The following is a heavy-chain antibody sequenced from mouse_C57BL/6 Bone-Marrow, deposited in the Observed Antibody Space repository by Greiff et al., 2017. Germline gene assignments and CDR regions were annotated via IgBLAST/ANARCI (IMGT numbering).Heavy chain of an antibody. CDR3: TTIYYYGLDY. CDR2: IDPENGDT. CDR1: GYTFTSYW. V-gene: IGHV14-4*01. J-gene: IGHJ2*01. D-gene: IGHD1-1*01. Sequence: VQLQQPGAELVMPGASVKLSCKASGYTFTSYWMHWVKQRPGQGLEWIGWIDPENGDTEYASKFQGKATITADTSSNTAYLQLSSLTSEDTAVYYCTTIYYYGLDYWGQGTTLTVSA.